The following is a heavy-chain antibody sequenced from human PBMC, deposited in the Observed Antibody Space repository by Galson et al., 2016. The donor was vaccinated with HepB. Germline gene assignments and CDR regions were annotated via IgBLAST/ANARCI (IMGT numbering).Heavy chain of an antibody. CDR2: ISSSGGTI. CDR3: ARGEELLVRYYYYGMDV. J-gene: IGHJ6*02. V-gene: IGHV3-11*01. Sequence: SLRLSCAASGFTFSDYYMNWLRQAPGKGLEWVSYISSSGGTIHYADSVKGRFTISRDNAKNSLSLQMNSLRAEDTAVYYCARGEELLVRYYYYGMDVWGQGTTVTVSS. CDR1: GFTFSDYY. D-gene: IGHD6-13*01.